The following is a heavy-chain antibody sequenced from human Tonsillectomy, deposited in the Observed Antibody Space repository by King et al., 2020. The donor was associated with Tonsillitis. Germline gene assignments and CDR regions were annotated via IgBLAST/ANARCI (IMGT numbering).Heavy chain of an antibody. CDR1: GFTFSSYW. CDR3: ASGGSWYHVDYYYYYMDV. V-gene: IGHV3-74*01. Sequence: VQLVQSGGGLVQPGGSLRLSCAASGFTFSSYWMHWVRQAPGKGLVWVSRINSDGSSTSYADSVKGRFTISRDNAKNTLYLQMNSLRAEDTAVYYCASGGSWYHVDYYYYYMDVWGKGTTVTVSS. J-gene: IGHJ6*03. D-gene: IGHD6-13*01. CDR2: INSDGSST.